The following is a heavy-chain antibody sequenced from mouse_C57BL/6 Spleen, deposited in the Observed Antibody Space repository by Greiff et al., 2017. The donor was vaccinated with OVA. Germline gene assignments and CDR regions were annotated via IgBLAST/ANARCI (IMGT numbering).Heavy chain of an antibody. CDR1: GFTFSSYG. Sequence: EVHLVESGGDLVKPGGSLKLSCAASGFTFSSYGMSWVRQTPDKRLEWVATISSGGSYTYYPDSVKGRFTISRDNAKNTLYLQMSSLKSEDTAMYYCASRGYYSNYDYAMDYWGQGTSVTVSS. CDR2: ISSGGSYT. J-gene: IGHJ4*01. D-gene: IGHD2-5*01. V-gene: IGHV5-6*01. CDR3: ASRGYYSNYDYAMDY.